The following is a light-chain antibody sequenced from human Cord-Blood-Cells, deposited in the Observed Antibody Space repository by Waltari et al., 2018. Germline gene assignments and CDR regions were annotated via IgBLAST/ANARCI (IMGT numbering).Light chain of an antibody. CDR1: QGVSSY. CDR2: DAS. J-gene: IGKJ4*01. Sequence: EIVLTQSPATLSLSPGERATLSCRASQGVSSYLAWYQQKPGQSPRLLIYDASNRATGIPARFSGSGSGTDFTLTISSREREDFAVYYCQQRSNWPPTFGGGTKVEIK. CDR3: QQRSNWPPT. V-gene: IGKV3-11*01.